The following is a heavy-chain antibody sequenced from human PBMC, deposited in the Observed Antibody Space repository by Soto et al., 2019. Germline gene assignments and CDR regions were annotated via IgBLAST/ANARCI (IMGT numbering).Heavy chain of an antibody. Sequence: SVKVSCKASGGTFSSYTISWVRQAPGQGLEWMGRIIPILGIANYAQKFQGRVTITADKSTRTAYMELSSLRSEDTAVYYFARAVDSGSPNEAFDIWGQGTMVIVSS. CDR3: ARAVDSGSPNEAFDI. V-gene: IGHV1-69*02. CDR2: IIPILGIA. D-gene: IGHD1-26*01. J-gene: IGHJ3*02. CDR1: GGTFSSYT.